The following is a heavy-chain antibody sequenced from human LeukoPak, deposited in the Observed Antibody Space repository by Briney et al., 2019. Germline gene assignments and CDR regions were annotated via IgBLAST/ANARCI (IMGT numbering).Heavy chain of an antibody. Sequence: PGRSLRLSCAASGFTFSNYGMHWVRQAPGKGLEWVAIIWYDGSNKYYADSVKGRFTISRDNSKNTLYLQMNSLRAEDTAAYYCARDRDVYSSRWNRNFAYWGQGTLVTVSA. D-gene: IGHD6-13*01. CDR3: ARDRDVYSSRWNRNFAY. CDR2: IWYDGSNK. J-gene: IGHJ4*02. CDR1: GFTFSNYG. V-gene: IGHV3-33*01.